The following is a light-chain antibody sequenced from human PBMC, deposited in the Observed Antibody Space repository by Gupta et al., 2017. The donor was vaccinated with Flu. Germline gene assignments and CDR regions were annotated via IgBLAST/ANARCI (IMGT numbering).Light chain of an antibody. CDR2: GNN. J-gene: IGLJ1*01. V-gene: IGLV1-40*01. CDR3: ASYDISMNGYV. CDR1: SDNIRGSYA. Sequence: TGRSDNIRGSYAGRWYQQPPGTAHKLLIYGNNKRPSGVPDRFSGSKSGTSASLVTSGLQAEDEADYYCASYDISMNGYVFGAGTKVTVL.